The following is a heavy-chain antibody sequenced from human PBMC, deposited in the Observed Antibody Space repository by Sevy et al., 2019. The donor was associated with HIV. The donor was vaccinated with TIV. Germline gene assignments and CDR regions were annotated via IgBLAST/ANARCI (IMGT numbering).Heavy chain of an antibody. J-gene: IGHJ4*01. D-gene: IGHD5-18*01. Sequence: GGSLRLSCAASGFSFSIYWMSWVRQAPGKGLEWVATMKQDGSAEDYADSVKGRFTISRDNAKNSLFLQMNSLSAEDKAVYYCVREGLGGYSYSLDYWGHGTLVTVSS. CDR3: VREGLGGYSYSLDY. CDR1: GFSFSIYW. V-gene: IGHV3-7*01. CDR2: MKQDGSAE.